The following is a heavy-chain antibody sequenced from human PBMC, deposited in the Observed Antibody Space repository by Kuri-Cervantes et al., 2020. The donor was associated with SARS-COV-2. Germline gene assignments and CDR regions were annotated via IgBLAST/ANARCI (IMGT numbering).Heavy chain of an antibody. CDR3: SNWRRRIAVAGSFDY. J-gene: IGHJ4*02. Sequence: GGSLRLSCAASGFTFISYAMSWVRQAPGKGLEWVSAISGSGGSTYYEDSVKGRFTNSRDNSKNTLYLQMNSLRAEDTAVYYCSNWRRRIAVAGSFDYWGQGTLVTVSS. CDR2: ISGSGGST. D-gene: IGHD6-13*01. CDR1: GFTFISYA. V-gene: IGHV3-23*01.